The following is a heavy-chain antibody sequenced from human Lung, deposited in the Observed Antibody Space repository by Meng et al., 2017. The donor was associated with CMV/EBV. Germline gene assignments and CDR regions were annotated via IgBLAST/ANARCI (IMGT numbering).Heavy chain of an antibody. Sequence: SCEASGFMFSNNWMSWVRQAPGKGLEWVANINQGGNEKYHVDSVRGRFTIPRDNGNKSLSLQMNSLRVEDTALYYCATTSNGFFYSWGQGALVTVSS. CDR2: INQGGNEK. D-gene: IGHD2-2*01. CDR3: ATTSNGFFYS. J-gene: IGHJ4*02. V-gene: IGHV3-7*01. CDR1: GFMFSNNW.